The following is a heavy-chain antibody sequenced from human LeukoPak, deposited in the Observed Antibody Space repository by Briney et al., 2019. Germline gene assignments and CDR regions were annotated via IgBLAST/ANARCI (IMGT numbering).Heavy chain of an antibody. CDR3: ATGPRNAFDI. CDR1: AFTFFDAW. V-gene: IGHV3-15*01. Sequence: AASAFTFFDAWMRWVRQSPGKGLEWVGHVKSKTHGETTDYGAPVKGTFTTSRDDSTNTVYLQINTLKIEDTAMYFCATGPRNAFDIWGQGTMVTV. J-gene: IGHJ3*02. CDR2: VKSKTHGETT.